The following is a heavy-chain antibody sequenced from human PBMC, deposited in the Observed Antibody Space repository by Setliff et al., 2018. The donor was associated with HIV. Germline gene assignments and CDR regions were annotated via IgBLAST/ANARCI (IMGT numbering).Heavy chain of an antibody. CDR2: IYYSGST. Sequence: PSETLSLTCFVSGGSLSSYYWSWIRQPPGKGLEWIAYIYYSGSTNYNPSLKSRVTISLDRSKNQFSLKLSSVTAADTAVYYCERTPSRGGFDYWGQGTLVTVSS. D-gene: IGHD3-16*01. J-gene: IGHJ4*02. V-gene: IGHV4-59*01. CDR1: GGSLSSYY. CDR3: ERTPSRGGFDY.